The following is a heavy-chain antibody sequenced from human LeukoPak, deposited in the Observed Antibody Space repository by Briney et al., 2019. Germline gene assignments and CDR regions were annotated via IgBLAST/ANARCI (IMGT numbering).Heavy chain of an antibody. CDR3: AKLLGSTAYYNGH. CDR2: ISGSDGST. J-gene: IGHJ4*02. CDR1: GFTFSNYV. Sequence: PGGSLRLSCAASGFTFSNYVMNWVRQAPGKGLEWVSGISGSDGSTSYADSVKGRFTISRDNSKNTLYLQMNSLRAEDTAVYYCAKLLGSTAYYNGHWGQGILVTVSS. V-gene: IGHV3-23*01. D-gene: IGHD3-9*01.